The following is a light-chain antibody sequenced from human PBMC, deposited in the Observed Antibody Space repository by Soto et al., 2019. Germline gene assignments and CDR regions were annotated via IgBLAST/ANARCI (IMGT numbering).Light chain of an antibody. CDR3: QQYGSSGFT. J-gene: IGKJ3*01. Sequence: EIVLTQSPATLRLSPGERATLSCSPRQSVGSYLACYQQNPGQAPRLLISATSNRATGIAGRFSGSGSGTDFTLTISSLEPEDFAVYYCQQYGSSGFTFGPETKVDI. V-gene: IGKV3-11*01. CDR2: ATS. CDR1: QSVGSY.